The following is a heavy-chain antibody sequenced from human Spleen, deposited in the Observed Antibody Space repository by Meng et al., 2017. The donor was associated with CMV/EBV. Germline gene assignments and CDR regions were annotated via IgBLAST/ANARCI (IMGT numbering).Heavy chain of an antibody. CDR3: ARKGDAFDI. J-gene: IGHJ3*02. CDR2: IIPIFGAA. Sequence: SVKVSCKASGGTFNSYAISWVRQAPGQGLAWMGGIIPIFGAADYAQKFQGRVTITADKSTSTAYMELSSLRSEDTAVYYCARKGDAFDIWGQGTMVTVSS. CDR1: GGTFNSYA. V-gene: IGHV1-69*06.